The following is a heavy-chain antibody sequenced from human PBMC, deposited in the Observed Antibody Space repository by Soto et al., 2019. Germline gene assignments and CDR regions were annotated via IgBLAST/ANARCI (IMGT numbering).Heavy chain of an antibody. J-gene: IGHJ6*02. Sequence: SENLSLRSTVYGGSISRYYWSWIRQPLGKGLEWIGYIYYSGSTNYNPTLKSRVTISVDTSKNQFSLKLSSVTAADTAVYYCARNADGSGSYFKSPGGMDVWVQGTTVT. CDR3: ARNADGSGSYFKSPGGMDV. D-gene: IGHD3-10*01. CDR1: GGSISRYY. V-gene: IGHV4-59*01. CDR2: IYYSGST.